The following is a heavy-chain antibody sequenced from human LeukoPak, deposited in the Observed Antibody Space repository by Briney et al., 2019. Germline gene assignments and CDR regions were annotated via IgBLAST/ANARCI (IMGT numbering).Heavy chain of an antibody. V-gene: IGHV3-64D*09. J-gene: IGHJ4*02. CDR1: GFTFSSYA. D-gene: IGHD2-21*02. Sequence: GGSLRLSCSASGFTFSSYAMHWVRQAPGKGLEYVSATSSNGGSTYYADSVKGRFTISRDNSKNTLYLQMSSLRAEDTAVYYCVKRSYCGGDCYSYFDYWGQGTLVTVSS. CDR3: VKRSYCGGDCYSYFDY. CDR2: TSSNGGST.